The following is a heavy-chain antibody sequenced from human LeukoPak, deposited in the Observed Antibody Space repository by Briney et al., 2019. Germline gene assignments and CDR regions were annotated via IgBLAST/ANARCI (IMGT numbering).Heavy chain of an antibody. V-gene: IGHV3-74*01. CDR2: IKSDGSST. J-gene: IGHJ4*02. D-gene: IGHD4-11*01. Sequence: GGSLRLSCAASGFTFSSYWMHWVRQAPGKVLVWVSRIKSDGSSTSYADSVKGRFTISRDNAKNTLYLQMNSLRAEDTAVYYCARDYSNFRFDYWGQGTLVTASS. CDR1: GFTFSSYW. CDR3: ARDYSNFRFDY.